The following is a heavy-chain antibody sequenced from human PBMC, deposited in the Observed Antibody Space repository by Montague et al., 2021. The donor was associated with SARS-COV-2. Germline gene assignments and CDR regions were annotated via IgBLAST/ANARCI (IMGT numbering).Heavy chain of an antibody. CDR2: IYYSGST. J-gene: IGHJ5*02. CDR3: ARQGDQLLLEYWFDP. D-gene: IGHD2-2*01. V-gene: IGHV4-39*01. CDR1: GGSISSSSYY. Sequence: SETPSLTCTVSGGSISSSSYYWGWLRQPPGKGLEWFGSIYYSGSTYYXXXLKSRVTISVDTSKNKFSLKLSSVTAADTAVYYCARQGDQLLLEYWFDPWGQGTLVTVSS.